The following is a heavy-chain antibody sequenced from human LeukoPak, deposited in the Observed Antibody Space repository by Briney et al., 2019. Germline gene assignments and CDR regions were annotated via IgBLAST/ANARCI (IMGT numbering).Heavy chain of an antibody. CDR2: SYYTGST. J-gene: IGHJ4*02. V-gene: IGHV4-31*03. D-gene: IGHD3-10*01. CDR1: GVSISSGGYH. Sequence: SETLSLTCTVSGVSISSGGYHWSWLRQRPGKGLEWIGYSYYTGSTHYNPSLESRVSISVDPSKNQFSLKLNSVTAADTAVYYCARWGSALIPGVIPFDYWGQGTLVSVSS. CDR3: ARWGSALIPGVIPFDY.